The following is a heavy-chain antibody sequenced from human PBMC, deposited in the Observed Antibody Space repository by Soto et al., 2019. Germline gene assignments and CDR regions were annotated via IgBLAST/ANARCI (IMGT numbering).Heavy chain of an antibody. V-gene: IGHV3-30-3*01. Sequence: QVQLVESGGGVVQPGRSLRLSCAASGFTFSTHAMHWVRQAPGKGLECVAIVSFDGSNKYYADSVKGRFTISRDNSKNTLSLQMSGLTPEDTAFYYWARDQTGITTAGGGRIDHWGQGTLVTGSS. J-gene: IGHJ4*02. CDR3: ARDQTGITTAGGGRIDH. D-gene: IGHD6-13*01. CDR2: VSFDGSNK. CDR1: GFTFSTHA.